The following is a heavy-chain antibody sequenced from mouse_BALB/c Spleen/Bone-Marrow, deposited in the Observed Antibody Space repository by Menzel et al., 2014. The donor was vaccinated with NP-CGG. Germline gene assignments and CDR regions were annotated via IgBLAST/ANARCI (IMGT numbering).Heavy chain of an antibody. CDR2: INPSSGYT. CDR1: GYTLTSYW. Sequence: VMLVESGAELAKPGASVKMSCKASGYTLTSYWMHWVKQRPGQGLEWIGYINPSSGYTEFNQRFKDKATLTADRSSSTAYMQLSSQTSEDSAVDYCARGYYVMDYWGQGTSVTVSS. V-gene: IGHV1-7*01. CDR3: ARGYYVMDY. J-gene: IGHJ4*01.